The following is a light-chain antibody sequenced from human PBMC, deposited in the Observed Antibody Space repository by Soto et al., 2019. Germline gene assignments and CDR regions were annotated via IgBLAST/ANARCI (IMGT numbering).Light chain of an antibody. CDR1: QGISTW. Sequence: DIQMTQSPSSVSASVGDRVTLTCRASQGISTWLAWYQQKPGEAPKLLIYTASSLQSGVPSRFSGSGSGTDFTLTISSLQPEDFAVYYCQQYGSSVWTFGQGTKVEIK. J-gene: IGKJ1*01. V-gene: IGKV1D-12*01. CDR2: TAS. CDR3: QQYGSSVWT.